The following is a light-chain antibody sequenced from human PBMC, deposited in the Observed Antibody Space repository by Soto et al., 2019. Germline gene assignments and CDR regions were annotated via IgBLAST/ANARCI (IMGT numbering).Light chain of an antibody. J-gene: IGKJ2*01. V-gene: IGKV3-15*01. CDR3: QQYNNWPPYT. CDR2: GAS. CDR1: QSVRSN. Sequence: EIVMTQSPATLSVFPGERATLSCRASQSVRSNLAWYQQKPGQAPRLLIYGASTSAPGIPARFSGSGSGTEFTLTISSLQAEDFAVYYCQQYNNWPPYTFGQGTKLEIK.